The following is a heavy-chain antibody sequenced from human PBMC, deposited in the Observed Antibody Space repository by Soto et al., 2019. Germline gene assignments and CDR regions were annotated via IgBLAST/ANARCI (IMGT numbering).Heavy chain of an antibody. CDR3: ARDRGWLQSTGFDY. CDR2: IDWDDDK. J-gene: IGHJ4*02. CDR1: GFSLSTSGMR. D-gene: IGHD5-12*01. V-gene: IGHV2-70*04. Sequence: SGPTLVNPTQTLTLTCTVSGFSLSTSGMRVSWIRQPPGKALEWLARIDWDDDKFYSTSLKTRLTISKDTSKNQVVLTMTNMDPVDTATYYCARDRGWLQSTGFDYWGQGTLVTVSS.